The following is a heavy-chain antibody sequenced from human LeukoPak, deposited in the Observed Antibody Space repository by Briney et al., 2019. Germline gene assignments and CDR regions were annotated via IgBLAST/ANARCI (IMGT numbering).Heavy chain of an antibody. D-gene: IGHD3-22*01. CDR3: AKARLYYDSSGYYSQAEYYFDY. Sequence: GGSLRLSCAASGFTFRSYGMTWVRQAPGKGLEWVSAISGSGGSTYYADSVKGRFTISRDNSKNTLYLQMNSLRAEDTAVYYCAKARLYYDSSGYYSQAEYYFDYWGQGTLATVSS. CDR2: ISGSGGST. CDR1: GFTFRSYG. V-gene: IGHV3-23*01. J-gene: IGHJ4*02.